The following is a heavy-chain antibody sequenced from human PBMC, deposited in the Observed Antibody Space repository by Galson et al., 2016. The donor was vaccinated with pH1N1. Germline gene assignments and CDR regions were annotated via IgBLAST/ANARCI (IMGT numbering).Heavy chain of an antibody. V-gene: IGHV1-2*02. D-gene: IGHD2-21*01. CDR3: ATAGVVRASTGDS. Sequence: SGKVSCKASGYTRTDYYIHWVRQAPGQGLEWMGWMNSDTGATKYAQEFQGRVALTRDTSIDTAFMDLRRLTSDDTAMYYCATAGVVRASTGDSWGQGTLISVFS. J-gene: IGHJ5*01. CDR1: GYTRTDYY. CDR2: MNSDTGAT.